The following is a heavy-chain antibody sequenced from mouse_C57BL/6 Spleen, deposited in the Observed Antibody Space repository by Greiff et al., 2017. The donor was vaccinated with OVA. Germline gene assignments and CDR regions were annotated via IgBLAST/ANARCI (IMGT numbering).Heavy chain of an antibody. CDR1: GYTFTTYW. V-gene: IGHV1-69*01. CDR3: ASGYGSSGAWFAY. D-gene: IGHD1-1*01. Sequence: QVQLQQPGAELVMPGASVKLSCKASGYTFTTYWMHWVKQRPGQGLEWIGEIDPSDSYTNYNQKFKGKSTLTVDKSSSTAYMQLSSLTSEDSAVYYWASGYGSSGAWFAYWGQGTLVTVSA. CDR2: IDPSDSYT. J-gene: IGHJ3*01.